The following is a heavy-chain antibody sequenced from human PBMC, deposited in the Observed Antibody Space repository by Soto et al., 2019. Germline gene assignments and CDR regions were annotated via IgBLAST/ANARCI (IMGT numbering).Heavy chain of an antibody. D-gene: IGHD3-3*01. J-gene: IGHJ4*02. CDR3: ARDLNTIFGVVIRPLDY. CDR1: GYTFTSHG. Sequence: GASVKVSCKASGYTFTSHGISWLRQAPGQGLEWMGWISAYNGNTKYAQILQGRVTMTTDRSTSTAYMELRSLRSDDTAMYYCARDLNTIFGVVIRPLDYWGQGTLVTVSS. CDR2: ISAYNGNT. V-gene: IGHV1-18*01.